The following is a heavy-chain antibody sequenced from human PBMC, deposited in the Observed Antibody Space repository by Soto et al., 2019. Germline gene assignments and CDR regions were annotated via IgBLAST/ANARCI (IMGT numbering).Heavy chain of an antibody. D-gene: IGHD3-16*01. CDR2: IYWDDDK. CDR1: GFSLDTWGVG. J-gene: IGHJ4*02. V-gene: IGHV2-5*02. CDR3: ARALGSWGSYYFDH. Sequence: QITLKESGPTLVTPTQTLTLTCTVSGFSLDTWGVGVGWIRQPPGKAPEWLALIYWDDDKRYSPSLKNRLTITKDTSNNQVVLTVTKMDPVDTVTYYCARALGSWGSYYFDHWGQGTLVTVSS.